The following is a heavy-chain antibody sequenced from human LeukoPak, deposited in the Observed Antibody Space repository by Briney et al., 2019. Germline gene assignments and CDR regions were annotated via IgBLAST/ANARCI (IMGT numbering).Heavy chain of an antibody. CDR2: IKQDGSET. CDR1: GLTFSNFW. Sequence: GGSLRLSCEVSGLTFSNFWMTWLRQAPGKGLEWVANIKQDGSETYYLDSVRGRFTISRDNAKNSMYLQMNSLKAEDTAVYYCVGCSGGTCSDFDYWGRGTLVTVSS. V-gene: IGHV3-7*01. D-gene: IGHD2-15*01. J-gene: IGHJ4*02. CDR3: VGCSGGTCSDFDY.